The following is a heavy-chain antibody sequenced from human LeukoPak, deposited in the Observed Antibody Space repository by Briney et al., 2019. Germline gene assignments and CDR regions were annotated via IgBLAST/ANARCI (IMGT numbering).Heavy chain of an antibody. J-gene: IGHJ4*02. CDR2: IYYSGTT. CDR3: ARGVVIAPQTFDY. Sequence: ASETLSLTCTVSGDSVSSFYWSWIRQPPGKGLEWIGYIYYSGTTNYNPSLKSRVTISVDTTKSQFSLKLSSVTAADTAVYYCARGVVIAPQTFDYWGQGILVTVSS. D-gene: IGHD2-21*01. CDR1: GDSVSSFY. V-gene: IGHV4-59*02.